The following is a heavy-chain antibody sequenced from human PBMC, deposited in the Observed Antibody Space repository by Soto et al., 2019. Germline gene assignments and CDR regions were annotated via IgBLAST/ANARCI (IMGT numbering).Heavy chain of an antibody. J-gene: IGHJ6*02. D-gene: IGHD3-3*01. CDR2: ISAYNGNT. V-gene: IGHV1-18*01. Sequence: ASVKVSCKASGYTFTSYGISWVRQAPGQGLEWMGWISAYNGNTNYAQKLQGRVTMTTDTSTSTAYMELRSLRSDDTAVYYCARDLAGGDFWSGLGYYYYYGMDVWGQGTTVTVSS. CDR3: ARDLAGGDFWSGLGYYYYYGMDV. CDR1: GYTFTSYG.